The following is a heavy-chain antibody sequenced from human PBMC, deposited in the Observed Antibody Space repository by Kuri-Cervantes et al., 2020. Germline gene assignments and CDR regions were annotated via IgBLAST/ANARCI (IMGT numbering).Heavy chain of an antibody. V-gene: IGHV4-30-4*01. CDR1: GDSISSGDYY. CDR2: IYYSGST. J-gene: IGHJ4*02. CDR3: ARQGYSSSWYRDY. D-gene: IGHD6-13*01. Sequence: SETLSLTCTVSGDSISSGDYYWTWIRQPPGKGLEWIGYIYYSGSTYYNPSLESRVTISVDTSKNQFSLKLSSVTAADTAVYYCARQGYSSSWYRDYWGQGTLVTVSS.